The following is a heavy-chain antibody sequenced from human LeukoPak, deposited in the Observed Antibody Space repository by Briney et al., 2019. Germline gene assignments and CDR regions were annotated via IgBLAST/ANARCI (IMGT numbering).Heavy chain of an antibody. Sequence: PGGSLRLSCAASGFTFSLYTMNWVRQAPGKGLEWVSGISDSSNYIYYADSVKGRFTISRDNSKNTLYLQMNSLRAEDTAVYYCARGRVSWYYFDYWGQGTLVTVSS. J-gene: IGHJ4*02. CDR3: ARGRVSWYYFDY. V-gene: IGHV3-21*01. D-gene: IGHD2/OR15-2a*01. CDR2: ISDSSNYI. CDR1: GFTFSLYT.